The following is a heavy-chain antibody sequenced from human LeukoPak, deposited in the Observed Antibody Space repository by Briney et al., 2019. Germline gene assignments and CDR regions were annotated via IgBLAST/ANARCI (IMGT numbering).Heavy chain of an antibody. Sequence: SETLSLTCAVYGGSFSGYHWSWIRQPPGKGLEWIGEINHSGSTNYNPSLKSRVTISVDTSKNQFSLKLSSVTAADTAVYYCARLGYSGYAIDYWGQGTLVTVSS. CDR2: INHSGST. CDR1: GGSFSGYH. CDR3: ARLGYSGYAIDY. J-gene: IGHJ4*02. D-gene: IGHD5-12*01. V-gene: IGHV4-34*01.